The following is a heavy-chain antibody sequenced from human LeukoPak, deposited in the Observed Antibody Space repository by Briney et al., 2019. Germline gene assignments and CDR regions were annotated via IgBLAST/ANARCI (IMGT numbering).Heavy chain of an antibody. J-gene: IGHJ4*02. CDR3: TGNYYGSGSYADFDY. Sequence: GGSLRLSCTASGFTFSGSALRWVRQASGKGLEWVGRIRSTANGYATAYDASVKGRLTISRDDSKNTAYLQMDSLKTEDTAVYYCTGNYYGSGSYADFDYWGQGTLVTVSS. CDR1: GFTFSGSA. D-gene: IGHD3-10*01. CDR2: IRSTANGYAT. V-gene: IGHV3-73*01.